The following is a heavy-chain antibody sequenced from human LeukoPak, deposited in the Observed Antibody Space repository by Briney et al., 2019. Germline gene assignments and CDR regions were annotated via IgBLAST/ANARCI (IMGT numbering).Heavy chain of an antibody. J-gene: IGHJ3*02. CDR3: ARENWNVAKHVLDI. V-gene: IGHV3-33*01. Sequence: GGSPRLSCAASGFTFSGYGMHWVRQAPGKGLDWVTAIRYDGSETAYADSVKGRFTISRDNSKNTLYLQMNSLRVEDTAIYYCARENWNVAKHVLDIWGQGTMVSVAS. CDR2: IRYDGSET. CDR1: GFTFSGYG. D-gene: IGHD1-1*01.